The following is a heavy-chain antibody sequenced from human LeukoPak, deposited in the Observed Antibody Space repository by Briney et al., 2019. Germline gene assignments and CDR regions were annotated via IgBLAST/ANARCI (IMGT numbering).Heavy chain of an antibody. Sequence: PGGSLRLSCAASGFTVGSNYMSWVRQAPGKGLEWVSLVYSDGTTFYPDSVKGRFTISRDNSKNTLYLQINSLGAEDTAVYYCARAAAAGTEYFDLWGQGTLVTVSS. V-gene: IGHV3-53*01. CDR2: VYSDGTT. J-gene: IGHJ4*02. D-gene: IGHD6-13*01. CDR1: GFTVGSNY. CDR3: ARAAAAGTEYFDL.